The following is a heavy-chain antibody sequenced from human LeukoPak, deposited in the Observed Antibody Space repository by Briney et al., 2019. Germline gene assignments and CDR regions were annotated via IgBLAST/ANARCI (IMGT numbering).Heavy chain of an antibody. CDR2: INHSGST. V-gene: IGHV4-59*01. J-gene: IGHJ4*02. Sequence: SETLSLTCTVSGGSISSYYWSWIRQPPGKGLEWIGEINHSGSTNYNPSLKGRVTISVDTSKNQFSLKLSSVTAADTAVYYCARGTIKKERYYGSGSYMDYWGQGTLVTVSS. D-gene: IGHD3-10*01. CDR3: ARGTIKKERYYGSGSYMDY. CDR1: GGSISSYY.